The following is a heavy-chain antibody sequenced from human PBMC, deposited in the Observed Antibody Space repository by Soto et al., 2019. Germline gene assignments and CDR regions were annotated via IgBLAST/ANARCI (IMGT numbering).Heavy chain of an antibody. CDR3: ARDGWGSNWYFDL. V-gene: IGHV3-30*03. Sequence: PXGSLRLSGGAPGVTFKDYGMHWVRQAPGKGLEWVAVISYDGKQTYYADSVKGRFTISKDKSKRTLFLQMNSLRVDDTAVYYCARDGWGSNWYFDLWGRGTLVTVSS. D-gene: IGHD3-16*01. CDR1: GVTFKDYG. CDR2: ISYDGKQT. J-gene: IGHJ2*01.